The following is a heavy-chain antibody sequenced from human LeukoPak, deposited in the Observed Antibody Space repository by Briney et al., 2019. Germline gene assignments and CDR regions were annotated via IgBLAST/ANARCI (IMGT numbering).Heavy chain of an antibody. D-gene: IGHD3-22*01. Sequence: GGSLRLSCAASGFTVSSNYMSWVRQAPGKGLEWVSVIYSGGSTYYADSVKGRFTISRDNSKNTLYLQMNSLRAEDTAVYYCARVQSYYDSSGYTRAMDVWGKGTTVTVSS. J-gene: IGHJ6*03. CDR3: ARVQSYYDSSGYTRAMDV. CDR1: GFTVSSNY. CDR2: IYSGGST. V-gene: IGHV3-53*01.